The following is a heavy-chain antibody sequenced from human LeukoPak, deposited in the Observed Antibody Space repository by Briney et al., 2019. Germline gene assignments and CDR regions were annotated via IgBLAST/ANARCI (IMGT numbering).Heavy chain of an antibody. Sequence: HPSETLSLTCAVYGGSFSGYYWSWIRQPPGKGLEWIGEINHSGSTNYNPSLKSRVTISVDTSKNQFSLKLSSVTAADTAVYYCASRRSVARLLATKRELTGTRGAFDYRGQGTLVTVSS. D-gene: IGHD3-9*01. CDR2: INHSGST. J-gene: IGHJ4*02. CDR3: ASRRSVARLLATKRELTGTRGAFDY. CDR1: GGSFSGYY. V-gene: IGHV4-34*01.